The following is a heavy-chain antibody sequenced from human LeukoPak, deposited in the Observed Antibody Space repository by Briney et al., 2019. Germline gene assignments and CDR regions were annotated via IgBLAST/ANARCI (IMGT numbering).Heavy chain of an antibody. CDR2: IYYDGTT. D-gene: IGHD6-19*01. Sequence: SETLSLTCTVSGGSITRTNSYWAWVRQPPGKGLEWIGSIYYDGTTHFSPSLKSRVTISVDSSNNQFSLKLTSVTAADTAVYYCARTRRGSGGSVEDWGQGTQVTVSS. J-gene: IGHJ4*02. V-gene: IGHV4-39*01. CDR1: GGSITRTNSY. CDR3: ARTRRGSGGSVED.